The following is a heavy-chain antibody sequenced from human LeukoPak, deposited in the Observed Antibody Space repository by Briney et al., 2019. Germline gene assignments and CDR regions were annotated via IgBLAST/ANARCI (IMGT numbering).Heavy chain of an antibody. CDR3: ASRPADTTWYGVFDY. CDR2: VFNGGST. Sequence: SETLSLTCSVSGASIDSHCWSWIRQSPGKGLEWIGYVFNGGSTNYNPSLNSRVTMSLDTSRAQFSLRLSSVTAADTAIYYCASRPADTTWYGVFDYWSQGTLVTVSS. D-gene: IGHD3-10*01. CDR1: GASIDSHC. J-gene: IGHJ4*02. V-gene: IGHV4-59*11.